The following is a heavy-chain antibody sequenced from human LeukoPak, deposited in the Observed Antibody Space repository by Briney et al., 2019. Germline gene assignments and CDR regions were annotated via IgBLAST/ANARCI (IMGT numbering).Heavy chain of an antibody. CDR3: ARDGGIAVAGPNYYYYYMDV. V-gene: IGHV1-69*06. D-gene: IGHD6-19*01. CDR1: GGTFSSYA. Sequence: SVKVSCKASGGTFSSYAISWVRQAPGQGLEWMGGIIPIFGTANYAQKFQGRVTITADKSTSTAYMELSSLRSEDTAVYYCARDGGIAVAGPNYYYYYMDVWGKGTTVTISS. CDR2: IIPIFGTA. J-gene: IGHJ6*03.